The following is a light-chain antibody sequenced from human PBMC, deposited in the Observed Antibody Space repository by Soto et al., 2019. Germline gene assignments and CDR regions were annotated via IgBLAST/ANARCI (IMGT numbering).Light chain of an antibody. CDR1: QCISVY. CDR3: QKYNSAPLT. CDR2: AAS. J-gene: IGKJ4*01. V-gene: IGKV1-27*01. Sequence: DIQMTQSPSSLSASLGDRVTITCRASQCISVYLAWFQQKPGKVPKLLIYAASTLQSGVPSRFSGSGSGTDFTLTISILQPEDVATYYCQKYNSAPLTFGGGTKVEIK.